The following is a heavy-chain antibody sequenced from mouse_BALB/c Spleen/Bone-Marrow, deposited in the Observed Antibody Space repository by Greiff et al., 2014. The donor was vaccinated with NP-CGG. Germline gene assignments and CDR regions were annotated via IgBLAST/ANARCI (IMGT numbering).Heavy chain of an antibody. CDR2: IYPGSGST. Sequence: GSELVRPGASVKLSCKASGYTFTSYWMHWVKQGPGQGLEWIGNIYPGSGSTNYDEKFKSKATLTVDTSSSTAYMQLSSLTSVDSAVYYCTGALGFADWGQGTLVTVSA. J-gene: IGHJ3*01. CDR3: TGALGFAD. CDR1: GYTFTSYW. V-gene: IGHV1S22*01.